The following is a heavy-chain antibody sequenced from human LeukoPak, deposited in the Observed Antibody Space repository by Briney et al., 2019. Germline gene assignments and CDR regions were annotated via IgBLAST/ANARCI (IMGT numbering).Heavy chain of an antibody. CDR2: IYYSGST. Sequence: PSETLSLTCTVSGGSISSGGYYWSWIRQHPGKGLEWIGYIYYSGSTYYNPSLKSRVTISVDTSKNQFSLKLSSVTAADTAVYYCARGKLTENFDYWGQGTLVTVSS. V-gene: IGHV4-31*03. J-gene: IGHJ4*02. CDR3: ARGKLTENFDY. CDR1: GGSISSGGYY. D-gene: IGHD4/OR15-4a*01.